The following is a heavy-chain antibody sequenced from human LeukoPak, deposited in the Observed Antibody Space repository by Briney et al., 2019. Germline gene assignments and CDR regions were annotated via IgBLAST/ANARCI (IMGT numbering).Heavy chain of an antibody. CDR2: ISSSGST. CDR3: ARVGRGDHTWGSYSCDH. Sequence: PSETLSLTCTVSVSGDSFSSYHWSWLRQPQGKGLEWIGYISSSGSTSYNTSLKSRVTISVDTSKNQFSLKLSSVTAADTAVYYCARVGRGDHTWGSYSCDHWGQGTLVSVSS. D-gene: IGHD3-16*01. J-gene: IGHJ1*01. V-gene: IGHV4-59*01. CDR1: GDSFSSYH.